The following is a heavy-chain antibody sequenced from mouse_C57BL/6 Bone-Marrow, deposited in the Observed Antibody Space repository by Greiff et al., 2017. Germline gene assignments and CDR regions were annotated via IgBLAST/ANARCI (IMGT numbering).Heavy chain of an antibody. Sequence: VQLQQSDAELVKPGASVKISCKVSGYTFTDHTIHWLKQRPEQGLEWIGYIYPRDGSTKYNEKFKGKATLTADKSSSNAYMQLNILTSEDSAFYFCASYDGYYSGFFAYWGQGTLVTVSA. CDR3: ASYDGYYSGFFAY. CDR2: IYPRDGST. J-gene: IGHJ3*01. CDR1: GYTFTDHT. D-gene: IGHD2-3*01. V-gene: IGHV1-78*01.